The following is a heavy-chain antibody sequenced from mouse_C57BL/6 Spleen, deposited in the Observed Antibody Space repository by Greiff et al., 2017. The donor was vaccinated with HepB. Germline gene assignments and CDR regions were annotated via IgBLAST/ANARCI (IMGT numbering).Heavy chain of an antibody. J-gene: IGHJ4*01. CDR1: GFSLTSYA. D-gene: IGHD1-1*01. CDR3: AREDYYGSSWAMDY. CDR2: IWTGGGT. V-gene: IGHV2-9-1*01. Sequence: VKLKESGPGLVAPSQSLSITCTVSGFSLTSYAISWVRQPPGKGLEWLGVIWTGGGTNYNSALKSRLSISKDNSKSQVFLKMNSLQTDDTARYYCAREDYYGSSWAMDYWGQGTSVTVSS.